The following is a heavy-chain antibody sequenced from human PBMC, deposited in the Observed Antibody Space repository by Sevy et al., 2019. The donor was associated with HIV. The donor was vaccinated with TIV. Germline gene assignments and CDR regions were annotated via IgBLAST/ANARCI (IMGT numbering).Heavy chain of an antibody. CDR2: INPQSGAT. V-gene: IGHV1-2*02. Sequence: VAVKVSCKASGYTFSDSGYYVHWVRQAPGQGLEWMGWINPQSGATNYAQKFQGRVSMTRDTSVSTANMELSRLTSDDTAVYYCASESYDIWTGPVYYDYGMDVWGQGTTVFVSS. CDR3: ASESYDIWTGPVYYDYGMDV. CDR1: GYTFSDSGYY. J-gene: IGHJ6*02. D-gene: IGHD3-9*01.